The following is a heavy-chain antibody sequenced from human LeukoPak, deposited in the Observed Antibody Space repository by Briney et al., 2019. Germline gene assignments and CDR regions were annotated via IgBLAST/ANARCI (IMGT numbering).Heavy chain of an antibody. CDR1: GFTVSSNY. V-gene: IGHV3-66*02. CDR3: ARSRAAAGTYYYYMDV. CDR2: IYSGGST. Sequence: AGGSLRLSCAASGFTVSSNYMSWVRQAPGKGLEWFSVIYSGGSTYYADSVKGRFTISRDNSKNTLYLQMNSLRAEDTAVYYCARSRAAAGTYYYYMDVWGKGTTVTVSS. J-gene: IGHJ6*03. D-gene: IGHD6-13*01.